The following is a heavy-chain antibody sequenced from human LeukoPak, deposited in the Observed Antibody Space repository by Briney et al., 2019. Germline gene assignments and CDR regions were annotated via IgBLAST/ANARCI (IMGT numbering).Heavy chain of an antibody. CDR2: ISGSGGST. CDR1: GFTFSRYA. D-gene: IGHD3-22*01. Sequence: GSPRLSCATSGFTFSRYAMSWVRPAPGKGLEWVSAISGSGGSTYYADSVKGRFTISRDNSKNTLYLQMNSLRAEDTAVYYCAKYFYGSYYYDSSGYYYSPFDYWGQGTLVTVSS. CDR3: AKYFYGSYYYDSSGYYYSPFDY. V-gene: IGHV3-23*01. J-gene: IGHJ4*02.